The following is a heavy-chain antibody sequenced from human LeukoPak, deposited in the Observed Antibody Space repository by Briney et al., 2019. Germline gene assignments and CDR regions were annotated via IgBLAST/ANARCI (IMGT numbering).Heavy chain of an antibody. V-gene: IGHV3-30*18. CDR3: AKDRDRVVLTESFDI. CDR2: ISYDGSNK. J-gene: IGHJ3*02. D-gene: IGHD4/OR15-4a*01. Sequence: PGGSLRLSCAASGFTFSSYGMHWVRQAPGKGLEWVAVISYDGSNKYYADSVKGRFTISRDNSKNTLYLQMNSLRAEDTAVYYCAKDRDRVVLTESFDIWGQGTMVTVSS. CDR1: GFTFSSYG.